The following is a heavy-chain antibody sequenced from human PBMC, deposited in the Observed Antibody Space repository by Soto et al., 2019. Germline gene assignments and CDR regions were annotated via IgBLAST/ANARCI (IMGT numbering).Heavy chain of an antibody. CDR3: ARERRPSFYGGLDS. J-gene: IGHJ1*01. CDR2: ISNSGSTI. V-gene: IGHV3-11*01. D-gene: IGHD2-21*01. Sequence: QVQLVESGGCLVKPGGSLRLSCAASGFTFSDYYMSWIRQAPGKGLEWVSYISNSGSTIYYADSVKGRFTISRDNARNSLYLQMTSLRADDTALYYFARERRPSFYGGLDSWGQGTLVIVSS. CDR1: GFTFSDYY.